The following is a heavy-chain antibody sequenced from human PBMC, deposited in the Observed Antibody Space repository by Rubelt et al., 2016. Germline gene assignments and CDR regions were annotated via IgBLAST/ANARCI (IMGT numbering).Heavy chain of an antibody. CDR2: INHSGST. J-gene: IGHJ4*02. V-gene: IGHV4-34*01. CDR3: ARAPWYGDLDY. Sequence: QVQLQESGPGLVKPSETLSLTCTVSGGSISGYYWSWIRQPPGKGLEWIGEINHSGSTNYNPSLKSRVTISVDTSKNQFSLKLSSVTAADTAVYYCARAPWYGDLDYWGQGTLVTVSS. CDR1: GGSISGYY. D-gene: IGHD4-17*01.